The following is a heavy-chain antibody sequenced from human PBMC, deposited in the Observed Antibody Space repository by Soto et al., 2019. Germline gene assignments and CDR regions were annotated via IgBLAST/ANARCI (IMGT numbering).Heavy chain of an antibody. D-gene: IGHD2-21*01. CDR2: ISYDETNE. Sequence: QVQLVESGGGRVQPGGSLRLTCVASGFTFGSHGIHWVRQAPGKGLEWVAVISYDETNEYYVDSVKGRFTISRDNSKSTLYLQMNRLRPEDTAVYKCAKHLRITISDYGMDVWGQGTTVTVSS. V-gene: IGHV3-30*18. CDR1: GFTFGSHG. CDR3: AKHLRITISDYGMDV. J-gene: IGHJ6*02.